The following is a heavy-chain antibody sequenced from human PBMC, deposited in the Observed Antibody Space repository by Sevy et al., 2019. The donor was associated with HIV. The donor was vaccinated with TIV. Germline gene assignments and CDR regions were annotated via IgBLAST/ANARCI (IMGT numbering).Heavy chain of an antibody. D-gene: IGHD3-10*01. CDR2: IIPIFGTA. J-gene: IGHJ4*02. Sequence: ASVKVSCKASGGTFSSYAISWVRQAPGQGLEWMGGIIPIFGTANYAQKFQGRVTITADESTSTAYMELRGLRSEDTAVYYCARAAGITMVRGVKREGYFDYWGQGTLVTVSS. CDR1: GGTFSSYA. CDR3: ARAAGITMVRGVKREGYFDY. V-gene: IGHV1-69*13.